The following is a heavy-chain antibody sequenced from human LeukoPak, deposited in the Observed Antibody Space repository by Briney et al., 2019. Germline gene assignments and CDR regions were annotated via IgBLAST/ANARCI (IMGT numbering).Heavy chain of an antibody. CDR2: ISGSGGST. CDR1: GFTFSSYA. J-gene: IGHJ6*03. V-gene: IGHV3-23*01. Sequence: GGSLRLSCAASGFTFSSYAMSWVRQAPGKGLEWVSAISGSGGSTYYADSVKGRFTISRDNSKNTLYLQMNSLRAEDTAVYYCARTYTIFGVVSYYMDVWGKGTTVTVSS. CDR3: ARTYTIFGVVSYYMDV. D-gene: IGHD3-3*01.